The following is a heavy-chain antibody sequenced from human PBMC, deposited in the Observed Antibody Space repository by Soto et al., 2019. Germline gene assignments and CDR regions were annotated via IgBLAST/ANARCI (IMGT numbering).Heavy chain of an antibody. J-gene: IGHJ6*02. CDR2: IHYSGST. D-gene: IGHD2-21*02. CDR3: ARDFCGGDCSDDYYYSAMDV. CDR1: GGSVSSGSHY. Sequence: SETLSLTCTVSGGSVSSGSHYWSWIRQPPGKGLEWIGQIHYSGSTLYNPSLKSRVTISVDTSKNQFSLELSSVTAADTAVYYCARDFCGGDCSDDYYYSAMDVWGQGTTVTVSS. V-gene: IGHV4-61*01.